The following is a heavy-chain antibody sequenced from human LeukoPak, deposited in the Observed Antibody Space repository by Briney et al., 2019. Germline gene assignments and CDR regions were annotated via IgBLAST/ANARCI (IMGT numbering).Heavy chain of an antibody. CDR1: GFTFSSYA. Sequence: GGSLRLSCSASGFTFSSYAMHWVRQAPGKGLEYVSAICSNGGSTYYADSVKGRFTISRGNSRNTLYLQMSSLRAEDTAVYYCVKDLYTGDPDFDYWGQGTLVTVSS. CDR2: ICSNGGST. D-gene: IGHD7-27*01. V-gene: IGHV3-64D*06. CDR3: VKDLYTGDPDFDY. J-gene: IGHJ4*02.